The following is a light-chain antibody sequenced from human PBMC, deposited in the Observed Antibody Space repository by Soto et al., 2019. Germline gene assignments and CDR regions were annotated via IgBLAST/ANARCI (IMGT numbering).Light chain of an antibody. CDR1: QSVRTF. CDR2: DAS. Sequence: EILLTQSPATLSLSPGERATLSCTASQSVRTFLAWYQLKPGQPPRLLIYDASNRATGIPARFSGSGSGTDFTLTISSLEPEDFAIYYCQQRSNGLNFGGGTKVDIK. J-gene: IGKJ4*01. V-gene: IGKV3-11*01. CDR3: QQRSNGLN.